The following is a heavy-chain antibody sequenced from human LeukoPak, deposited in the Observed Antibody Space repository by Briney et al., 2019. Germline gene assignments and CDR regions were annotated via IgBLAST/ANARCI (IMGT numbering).Heavy chain of an antibody. V-gene: IGHV1-2*02. D-gene: IGHD3-22*01. CDR2: INPNSGGT. CDR3: AGGISITMMAFDC. J-gene: IGHJ4*02. CDR1: GYTFTGYY. Sequence: ASVKVSCKASGYTFTGYYMHWVRQAPGQGLEWMGWINPNSGGTNYAQKFQGRVTMTRDTSISTAYMELSRLRSDDTAVYYCAGGISITMMAFDCWDQGTLVTVPS.